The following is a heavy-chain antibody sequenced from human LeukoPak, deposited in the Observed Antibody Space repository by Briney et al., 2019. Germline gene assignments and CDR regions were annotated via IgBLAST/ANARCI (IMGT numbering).Heavy chain of an antibody. CDR2: INAYNGNT. D-gene: IGHD6-19*01. V-gene: IGHV1-18*04. CDR3: ARDSSGWYRGVYYYYYMDV. CDR1: GYTFTSYG. Sequence: GASVKVSCTASGYTFTSYGISWVRQAPGQGLVWMGWINAYNGNTNYAETLQGRVTMTTDTSTSTVYLELKRLRSDDTAVYYCARDSSGWYRGVYYYYYMDVWGKGTTVTVSS. J-gene: IGHJ6*03.